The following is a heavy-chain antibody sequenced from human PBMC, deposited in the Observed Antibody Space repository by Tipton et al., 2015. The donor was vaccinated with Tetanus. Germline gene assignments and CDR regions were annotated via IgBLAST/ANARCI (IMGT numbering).Heavy chain of an antibody. CDR1: GYTLTNYG. CDR2: DSGHSGNT. V-gene: IGHV1-18*01. D-gene: IGHD1-14*01. J-gene: IGHJ4*02. CDR3: ARAPNRISRAYDY. Sequence: QLVQSGPEVRKPGASVKVSCKASGYTLTNYGINWVRQAPGQGLEWMGWDSGHSGNTVSARKVQSRVTMTTDTSTNTAYLELRSLRSDDTAVYYCARAPNRISRAYDYWGQGTQITVSS.